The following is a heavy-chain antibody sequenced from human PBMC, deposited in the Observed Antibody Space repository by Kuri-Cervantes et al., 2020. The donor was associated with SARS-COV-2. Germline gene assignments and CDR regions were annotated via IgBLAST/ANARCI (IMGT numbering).Heavy chain of an antibody. CDR1: GYTFTSYY. Sequence: ASVKVSCKASGYTFTSYYMHWVRQAPGQGLEWMGIINPSGGSTSYAQKFQGRVTMTRDTSISTAYMELSRLRSDDTAVYYCARSSKGRPGYCSSTSCYIGGGWFDPWGQGTLVTVSS. CDR2: INPSGGST. D-gene: IGHD2-2*02. V-gene: IGHV1-46*01. CDR3: ARSSKGRPGYCSSTSCYIGGGWFDP. J-gene: IGHJ5*02.